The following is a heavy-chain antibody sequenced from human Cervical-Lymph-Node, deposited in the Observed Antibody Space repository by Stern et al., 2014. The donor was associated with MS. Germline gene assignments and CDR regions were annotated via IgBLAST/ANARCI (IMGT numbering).Heavy chain of an antibody. D-gene: IGHD1-1*01. J-gene: IGHJ5*02. CDR1: GFTFSSSD. Sequence: EVQLVESGGGLVQPGGSLRLSCAASGFTFSSSDMHWVRQATGKGLELVACLGKGCDTFYAGSVKGRFTISRENAKNSLYLQMNSLRAGDTAVYYCVRGSQLGFDPWGQGTLVAVSS. CDR2: LGKGCDT. CDR3: VRGSQLGFDP. V-gene: IGHV3-13*01.